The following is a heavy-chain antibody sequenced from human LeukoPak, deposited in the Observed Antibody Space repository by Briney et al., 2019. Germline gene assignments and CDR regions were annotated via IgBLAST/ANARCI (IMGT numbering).Heavy chain of an antibody. Sequence: EASVTVSCKASGYTFTDYYMHWVRQAPGQGLEWMGWINPNSGGTNYAQKFQGWITMTRDTSMSTAYMELNRLKSDDTAVYFCARVSLIYGSGSYYQSPLAYWGQGTLDTVSS. CDR3: ARVSLIYGSGSYYQSPLAY. CDR1: GYTFTDYY. J-gene: IGHJ4*02. V-gene: IGHV1-2*04. D-gene: IGHD3-10*01. CDR2: INPNSGGT.